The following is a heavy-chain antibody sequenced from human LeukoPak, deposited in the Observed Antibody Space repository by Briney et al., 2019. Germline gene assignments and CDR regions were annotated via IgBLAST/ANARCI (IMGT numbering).Heavy chain of an antibody. CDR3: ASDDISTRWTIPGLDY. CDR2: IYSSGTT. V-gene: IGHV3-66*01. Sequence: GGSLRLSCAASGFSVGSNFLTWVRQAPGKGLEWVSVIYSSGTTYYADSVKGRFTISRDNSNNTLFLQMNSLSAEDTAVYYCASDDISTRWTIPGLDYWGLGTLVTVSA. D-gene: IGHD4-23*01. J-gene: IGHJ4*02. CDR1: GFSVGSNF.